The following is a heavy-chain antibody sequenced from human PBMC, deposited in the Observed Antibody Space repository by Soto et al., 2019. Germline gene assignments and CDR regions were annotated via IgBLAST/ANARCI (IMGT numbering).Heavy chain of an antibody. Sequence: LRLSCAASGLTFSNYAMTWVRQAPGKGLEWVSTINDSGGDTYHADSVKGRFTISRDNSKNTLYLQVNSLRAEDTAVYYCAKDLYGDYDFDHWGQGTLVTVSS. CDR1: GLTFSNYA. CDR2: INDSGGDT. D-gene: IGHD4-17*01. CDR3: AKDLYGDYDFDH. J-gene: IGHJ4*02. V-gene: IGHV3-23*01.